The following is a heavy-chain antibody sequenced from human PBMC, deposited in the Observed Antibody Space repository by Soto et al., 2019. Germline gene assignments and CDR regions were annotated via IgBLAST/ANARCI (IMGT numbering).Heavy chain of an antibody. Sequence: VKVSCSAAGDRFINFGISWVRQAPGQGLEWMGGIVPVFGRPNYAQRFRCRLTITAHESTSTGYMELISLRSVDTAVYYCAREGSGYNFWGQGTQVTVSS. V-gene: IGHV1-69*01. CDR1: GDRFINFG. CDR3: AREGSGYNF. D-gene: IGHD5-12*01. J-gene: IGHJ4*02. CDR2: IVPVFGRP.